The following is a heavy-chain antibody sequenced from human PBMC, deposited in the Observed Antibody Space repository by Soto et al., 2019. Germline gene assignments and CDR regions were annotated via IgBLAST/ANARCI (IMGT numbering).Heavy chain of an antibody. CDR1: GGSFSGYY. J-gene: IGHJ4*02. Sequence: QVQLQQWGAGLLKPSETLSLTCAVYGGSFSGYYWSWIRQPPGKGREWIGEINHSGSTNYNPSLKSRVTISVATSKTQFSLKLSSVTAAGTAVYYCARAGKYSGYDFGYWGQGTLVTVSS. CDR3: ARAGKYSGYDFGY. V-gene: IGHV4-34*01. D-gene: IGHD5-12*01. CDR2: INHSGST.